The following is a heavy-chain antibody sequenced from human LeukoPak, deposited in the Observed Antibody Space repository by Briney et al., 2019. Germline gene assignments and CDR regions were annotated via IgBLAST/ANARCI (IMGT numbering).Heavy chain of an antibody. D-gene: IGHD2-8*01. CDR3: AKEEYSHTTNYFDN. Sequence: GGSLRLSCAASGFIFDDYAMHWVRQAPGKGLEWVSLISGDGDSTFYAGSVRGRFTISRDNSKNSLSLQMNSLTTEDTALYYCAKEEYSHTTNYFDNWGQGMMVTVSS. V-gene: IGHV3-43*02. CDR2: ISGDGDST. CDR1: GFIFDDYA. J-gene: IGHJ4*02.